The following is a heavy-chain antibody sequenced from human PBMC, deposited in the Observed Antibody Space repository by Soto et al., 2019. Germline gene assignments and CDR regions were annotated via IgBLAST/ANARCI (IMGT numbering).Heavy chain of an antibody. CDR2: INPSGGST. D-gene: IGHD2-15*01. Sequence: QVQLVQSGAEVKKPGASVKVSCKASGYTFTSYYMHWVRQAPGQGLEWMGIINPSGGSTSYAQKSQDRVNMTQDTSTSTDYVELSSLRSEDSAGDYCASSDGPDPEYYLDHWGQGTLV. CDR3: ASSDGPDPEYYLDH. V-gene: IGHV1-46*01. J-gene: IGHJ4*02. CDR1: GYTFTSYY.